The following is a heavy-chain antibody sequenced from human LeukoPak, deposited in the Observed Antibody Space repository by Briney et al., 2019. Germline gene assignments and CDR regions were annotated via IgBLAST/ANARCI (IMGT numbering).Heavy chain of an antibody. Sequence: ASVKVSCKASGGTFSSYAISWVRQAPGQGLEWMGRIIPIFGTANYAQKFQGRVTITTDESTSTAYMELSSLRSEDTAVYYCAREWMGGYFDYWGQGTLVTVSS. D-gene: IGHD1-26*01. CDR3: AREWMGGYFDY. CDR2: IIPIFGTA. J-gene: IGHJ4*02. V-gene: IGHV1-69*05. CDR1: GGTFSSYA.